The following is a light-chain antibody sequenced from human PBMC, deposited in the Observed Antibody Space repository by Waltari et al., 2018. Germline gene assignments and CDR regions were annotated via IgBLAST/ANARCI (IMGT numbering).Light chain of an antibody. CDR2: EVS. CDR3: SSYAGSDNLRV. Sequence: QSALTQPPSASGSPGQSFTISCTGTSSDVGAYNFVSWYQQHPGKAPNLLIYEVSKRPSGVPDRFSGSKSGITASLTVSGLQAEDEADYYCSSYAGSDNLRVFGTGTMVTVL. CDR1: SSDVGAYNF. J-gene: IGLJ1*01. V-gene: IGLV2-8*01.